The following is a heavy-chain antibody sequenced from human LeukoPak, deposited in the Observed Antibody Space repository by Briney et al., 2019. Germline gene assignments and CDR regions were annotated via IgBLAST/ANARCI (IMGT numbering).Heavy chain of an antibody. J-gene: IGHJ4*02. CDR3: ATDSSGCDY. Sequence: GGSLRLSCAASGFRFSSYGMHWVRQAPGKGLEWVAVISYDGSNKYYADSVKGRFTISRDNSKNTLYLQMNSLRAEDTAVYYCATDSSGCDYWGQGTLFTVSS. CDR2: ISYDGSNK. V-gene: IGHV3-30*03. CDR1: GFRFSSYG. D-gene: IGHD3-22*01.